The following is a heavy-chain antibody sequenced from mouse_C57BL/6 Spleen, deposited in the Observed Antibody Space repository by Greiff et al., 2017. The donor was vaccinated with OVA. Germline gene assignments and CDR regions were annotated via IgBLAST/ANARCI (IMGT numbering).Heavy chain of an antibody. J-gene: IGHJ3*01. D-gene: IGHD2-2*01. Sequence: EVHLVESEGGLVQPGSSMKLSCTASGFTFSDYYMAWVRQVPEKGLEWVANINYDGSSTYYLDSLKSRFIISRDKAKNILYLQMSSLKSEDTATYYCARDGYDRGFAYWGQGTLVTVSA. CDR2: INYDGSST. CDR1: GFTFSDYY. CDR3: ARDGYDRGFAY. V-gene: IGHV5-16*01.